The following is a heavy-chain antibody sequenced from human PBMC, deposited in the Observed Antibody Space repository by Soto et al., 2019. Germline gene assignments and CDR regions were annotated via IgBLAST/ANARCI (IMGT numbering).Heavy chain of an antibody. Sequence: QVQLVESGGGVVQPGRSLRLSCAASGFTFSSYGMHWVRQAPGKGLEWVAVISYDGSNKYYADSVKGRFTISRDNSKNTLYLQMNSLRAEDTAVYYCAKDGDYAVDYWGQGTLATVSS. J-gene: IGHJ4*02. CDR1: GFTFSSYG. V-gene: IGHV3-30*18. CDR2: ISYDGSNK. D-gene: IGHD4-17*01. CDR3: AKDGDYAVDY.